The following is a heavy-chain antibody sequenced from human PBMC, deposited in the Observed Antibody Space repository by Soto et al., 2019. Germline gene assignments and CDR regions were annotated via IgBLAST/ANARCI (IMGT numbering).Heavy chain of an antibody. CDR2: ISYDGSNK. J-gene: IGHJ3*02. D-gene: IGHD3-22*01. V-gene: IGHV3-30-3*01. CDR3: AREGGYYYDSSGYYSLGAFDI. CDR1: GFTFSSYA. Sequence: PGGSLRLSCAAPGFTFSSYAMHWVRQAPGKGLEWVAVISYDGSNKYYADSVKGRFTISRDNSKNTLYLQMNSLRAEDTAVYYCAREGGYYYDSSGYYSLGAFDIWGQGTMVTVSS.